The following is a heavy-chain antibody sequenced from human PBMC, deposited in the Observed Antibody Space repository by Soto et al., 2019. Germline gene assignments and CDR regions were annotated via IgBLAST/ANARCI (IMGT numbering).Heavy chain of an antibody. Sequence: VASVKVSCKASGYTFTSYGISWVRQAPGQGLEWMGWISAYNGNTNYAQKLQGRVTMTTDTSTSTAYMELRSLRSDDTAVYYCARDRFGDVDYYYYYGMDVWGQGTTVTVSS. CDR3: ARDRFGDVDYYYYYGMDV. V-gene: IGHV1-18*01. CDR2: ISAYNGNT. J-gene: IGHJ6*02. CDR1: GYTFTSYG. D-gene: IGHD3-10*01.